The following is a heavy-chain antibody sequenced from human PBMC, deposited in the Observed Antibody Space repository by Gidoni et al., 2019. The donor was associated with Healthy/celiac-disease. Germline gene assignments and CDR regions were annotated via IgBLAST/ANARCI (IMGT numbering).Heavy chain of an antibody. J-gene: IGHJ4*02. CDR3: ATEYCSSTSCPVFY. D-gene: IGHD2-2*01. CDR1: GGSIRSGSYY. V-gene: IGHV4-61*02. Sequence: QVQLQESGPGLVKPSQTLSLTCTVSGGSIRSGSYYWSWIRQPAGKGLEWIGRIYTSGSTNYNPSLKSRVTISVDTSKNQFSLKLSSVTAADTAVYYCATEYCSSTSCPVFYWGQGTLVTVSS. CDR2: IYTSGST.